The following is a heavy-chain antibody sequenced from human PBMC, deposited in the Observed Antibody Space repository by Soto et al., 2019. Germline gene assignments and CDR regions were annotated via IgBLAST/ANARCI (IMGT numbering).Heavy chain of an antibody. CDR1: GYTFTIYG. V-gene: IGHV1-18*01. CDR2: ISPDNGNT. Sequence: QVQLVQSGGEFKKPGASVKVSCKASGYTFTIYGINWVRQAPGQGLEWMGWISPDNGNTNYAQKLQGRVTMTTDTSTSKAYMALRSLRSDDTAVYYCARALGYSGYAGMDVWGQGTTVTVSS. CDR3: ARALGYSGYAGMDV. D-gene: IGHD5-12*01. J-gene: IGHJ6*02.